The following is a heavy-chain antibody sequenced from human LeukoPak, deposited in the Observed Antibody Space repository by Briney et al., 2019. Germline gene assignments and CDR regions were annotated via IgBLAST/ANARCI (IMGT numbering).Heavy chain of an antibody. J-gene: IGHJ4*02. CDR2: MNPNSGGT. V-gene: IGHV1-2*02. Sequence: ASVKVSCKASGYTFTGYYIHWVRQAPGQGLEWMGWMNPNSGGTNYAQKFQGRVTMTRDMSTSTVYMELSSLRSEDTAVYYCARVPGPFDYWGQGTLVTVSS. CDR3: ARVPGPFDY. CDR1: GYTFTGYY.